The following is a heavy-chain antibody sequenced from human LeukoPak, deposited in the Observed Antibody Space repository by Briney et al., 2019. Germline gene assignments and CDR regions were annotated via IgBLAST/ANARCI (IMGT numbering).Heavy chain of an antibody. CDR2: ISGSGDNT. J-gene: IGHJ6*01. Sequence: GGSLRLSCAASGFTFSGFAMSWVGRTLGKGLEGVSGISGSGDNTLYADSVKGRFTISRDNAKNTLYLEMNRLRAEDTAIYYCAKMKGHPLPKYYMDVWGQGTTVTVSS. CDR1: GFTFSGFA. CDR3: AKMKGHPLPKYYMDV. V-gene: IGHV3-23*01. D-gene: IGHD1-26*01.